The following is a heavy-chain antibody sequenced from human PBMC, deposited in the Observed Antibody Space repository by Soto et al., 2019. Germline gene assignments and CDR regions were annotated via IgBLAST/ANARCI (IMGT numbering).Heavy chain of an antibody. CDR2: IFDSGRT. CDR1: GGSISGFY. CDR3: ARAPDS. V-gene: IGHV4-59*08. Sequence: PSETLSLTCTVSGGSISGFYWSWIRQPPGKRLEWIGWIFDSGRTNYNPSLKSRVTISADTSKNQFSLRLNSVTAADTAIYYCARAPDSWGQGTLVTVSS. J-gene: IGHJ5*01.